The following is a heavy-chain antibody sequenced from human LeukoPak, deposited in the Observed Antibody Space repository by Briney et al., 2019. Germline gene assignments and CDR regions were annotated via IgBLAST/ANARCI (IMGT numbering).Heavy chain of an antibody. Sequence: GGSLRLSCAASGFTVSRNYMRWVRQAPGKGLEWVSVIYSGGSTYYAHSVKCLFTISRDNSKNTLYLQMNSLRAEDTAVYYCARDSKAAGLYYYYYYMDVWGKGTTVTVSS. CDR2: IYSGGST. V-gene: IGHV3-66*02. D-gene: IGHD6-13*01. CDR3: ARDSKAAGLYYYYYYMDV. CDR1: GFTVSRNY. J-gene: IGHJ6*03.